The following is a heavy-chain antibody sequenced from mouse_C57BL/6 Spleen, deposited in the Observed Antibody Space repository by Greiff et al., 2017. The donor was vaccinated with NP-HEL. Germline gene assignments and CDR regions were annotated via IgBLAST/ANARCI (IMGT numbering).Heavy chain of an antibody. J-gene: IGHJ3*01. V-gene: IGHV2-2*01. CDR3: ARNGHYSNPWFAY. D-gene: IGHD2-5*01. Sequence: VKLVESGPGLVQPSQSLSITCTVSGFSLTSYGVHWVRQSPGKGLEWLGVIWSGGSTDYNAAFISRLSISKDNSKSQVFFKMNSLQADDTAIYYCARNGHYSNPWFAYWGQGTLVTVSA. CDR1: GFSLTSYG. CDR2: IWSGGST.